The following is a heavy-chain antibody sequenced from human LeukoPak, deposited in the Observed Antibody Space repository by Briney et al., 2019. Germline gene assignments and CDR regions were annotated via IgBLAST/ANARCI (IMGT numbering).Heavy chain of an antibody. CDR1: GFTFSSYG. Sequence: GGSLRLSCAASGFTFSSYGMHWVRQAPGKGLEWVAFMRYDGSNRNYADSVKGRFTISRDNSKNTRYLQMNSLRAEDTAVYYCAKGVKVPLLRYFSYYMDVWGKGTTVTISS. CDR3: AKGVKVPLLRYFSYYMDV. CDR2: MRYDGSNR. D-gene: IGHD3-9*01. J-gene: IGHJ6*03. V-gene: IGHV3-30*02.